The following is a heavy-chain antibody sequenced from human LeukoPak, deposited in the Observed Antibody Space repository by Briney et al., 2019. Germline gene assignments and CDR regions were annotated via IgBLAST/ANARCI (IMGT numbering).Heavy chain of an antibody. Sequence: PSETLSLTCTVSGGSISGYYWSWIRQPPGKGLEWIGEINHSGSTNYNPSLKSRVTISVDTSKNQFSLKLSSVTAADTAVYYCARGVGSSSWWFDYWGQGTLVTVSS. D-gene: IGHD6-13*01. J-gene: IGHJ4*02. V-gene: IGHV4-34*01. CDR3: ARGVGSSSWWFDY. CDR1: GGSISGYY. CDR2: INHSGST.